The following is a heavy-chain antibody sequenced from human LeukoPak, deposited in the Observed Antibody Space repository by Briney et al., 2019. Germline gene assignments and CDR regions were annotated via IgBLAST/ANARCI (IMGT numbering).Heavy chain of an antibody. J-gene: IGHJ4*02. Sequence: VASMKVSCKASGYTFTSYDINWVRQTPGQGLEWMGWMNPNSGNTGYAQKFQGRVTMTRNTSISTAYMELSSLRSEDTAVYYCARGQEYSGSSDYWGQGTLVTVSS. D-gene: IGHD1-26*01. CDR2: MNPNSGNT. CDR1: GYTFTSYD. V-gene: IGHV1-8*01. CDR3: ARGQEYSGSSDY.